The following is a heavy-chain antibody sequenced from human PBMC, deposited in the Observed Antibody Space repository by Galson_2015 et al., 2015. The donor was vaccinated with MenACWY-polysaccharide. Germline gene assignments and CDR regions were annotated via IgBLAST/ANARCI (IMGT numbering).Heavy chain of an antibody. CDR1: GFTFSNYA. CDR3: AKLGGYYDTTGYYFTEYYFDY. V-gene: IGHV3-23*01. D-gene: IGHD3-22*01. CDR2: ISDRGGST. J-gene: IGHJ4*03. Sequence: SLRLSCAASGFTFSNYAMSWVRQAPGKGLEWVSDISDRGGSTYYADSVKGRFTISRDNSKNTLYLQMNSLRAEDTAIYYCAKLGGYYDTTGYYFTEYYFDYWGQGTTVTVSS.